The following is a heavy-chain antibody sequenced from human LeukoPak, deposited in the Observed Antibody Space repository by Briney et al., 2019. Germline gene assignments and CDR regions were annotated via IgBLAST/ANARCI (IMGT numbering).Heavy chain of an antibody. D-gene: IGHD3-3*01. Sequence: SETLSLTCTVSGGSISSSSYYWGWIRQPPGKGLEWIGSIYYSGSTYYNPSLKSRVTISVDTSKNQFSLKLSSVTAADTAVYYCAATYYDFWSGYRGMDVWGQGTTVTVSS. J-gene: IGHJ6*02. V-gene: IGHV4-39*01. CDR2: IYYSGST. CDR1: GGSISSSSYY. CDR3: AATYYDFWSGYRGMDV.